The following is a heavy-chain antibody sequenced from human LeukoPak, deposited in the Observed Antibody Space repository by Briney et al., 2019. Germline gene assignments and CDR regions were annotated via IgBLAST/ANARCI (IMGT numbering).Heavy chain of an antibody. Sequence: SETLSLTCTVSGGSISSYYWSWIRQPPGKGLEWIGYIYYSGSTNYNPSLKSRVTISVDTSKNQFSLKLSSVTAADTAVYYCARGRYCSSTSCYLAFDIWGQGTMVTVSS. CDR3: ARGRYCSSTSCYLAFDI. CDR1: GGSISSYY. J-gene: IGHJ3*02. D-gene: IGHD2-2*01. V-gene: IGHV4-59*01. CDR2: IYYSGST.